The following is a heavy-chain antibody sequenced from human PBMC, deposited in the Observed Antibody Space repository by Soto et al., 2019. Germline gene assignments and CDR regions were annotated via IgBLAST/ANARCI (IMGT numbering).Heavy chain of an antibody. Sequence: SLRLSCAASGFTFSGSAMHWVRQASGKGLEWVGRIRSKANSYATAYAASVKGRFTISRDDSKNTAYLQMNSLKTEDTAVYYCTTDHGITMVRGVIFYYGMDVWGKGTTVTVSS. CDR2: IRSKANSYAT. CDR3: TTDHGITMVRGVIFYYGMDV. V-gene: IGHV3-73*01. CDR1: GFTFSGSA. D-gene: IGHD3-10*01. J-gene: IGHJ6*04.